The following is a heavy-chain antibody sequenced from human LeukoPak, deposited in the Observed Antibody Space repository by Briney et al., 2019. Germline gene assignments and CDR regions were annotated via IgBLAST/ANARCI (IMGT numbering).Heavy chain of an antibody. Sequence: SVKVSCKASGYTFASYGISWVRQAPGQGLEWMGWISAYKGNTNYAQKLQGRVTMTTDTSTSTAYMELRSLRSDDTAVYYCARDLYSSSWYGDYYYFYMDVWGKETTVTVSS. CDR1: GYTFASYG. V-gene: IGHV1-18*01. CDR2: ISAYKGNT. D-gene: IGHD6-13*01. CDR3: ARDLYSSSWYGDYYYFYMDV. J-gene: IGHJ6*03.